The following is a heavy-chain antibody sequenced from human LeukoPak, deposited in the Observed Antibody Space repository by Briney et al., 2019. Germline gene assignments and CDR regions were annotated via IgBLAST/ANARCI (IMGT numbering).Heavy chain of an antibody. CDR1: GFTFSSYA. CDR2: ISGSGGST. Sequence: GGSLRLSCAASGFTFSSYAMSWVRQAPGKGLEWVSAISGSGGSTYYAVSVKGRFTISRDNSKNTLYLQMNSLRAEDTAVYYCAKDLPHVMSSGQDDYWGQGTLVTVSS. J-gene: IGHJ4*02. CDR3: AKDLPHVMSSGQDDY. V-gene: IGHV3-23*01. D-gene: IGHD6-19*01.